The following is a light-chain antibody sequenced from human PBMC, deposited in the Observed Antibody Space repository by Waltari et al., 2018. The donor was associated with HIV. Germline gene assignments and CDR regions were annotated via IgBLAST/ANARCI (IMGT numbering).Light chain of an antibody. CDR2: KHN. CDR3: QSADSSGALGV. V-gene: IGLV3-25*03. CDR1: SLPDQF. Sequence: SELTSPPSVSVSPGQTARIPRSGDSLPDQFAHCYQQRPVQALILLIFKHNKTTAGIPERCSGSSAGTTFTLTISGVQAEDEADYDCQSADSSGALGVFGGGTKLTV. J-gene: IGLJ2*01.